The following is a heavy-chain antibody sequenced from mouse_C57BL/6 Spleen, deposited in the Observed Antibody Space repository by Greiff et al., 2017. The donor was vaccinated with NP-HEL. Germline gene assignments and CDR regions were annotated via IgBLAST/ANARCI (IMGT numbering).Heavy chain of an antibody. J-gene: IGHJ2*01. CDR2: IDPSDSET. CDR1: GYTFTSYW. Sequence: QVQLQQPGAELVRPGSSVKLSCKASGYTFTSYWMHWVKQRPIQGLEWIGNIDPSDSETHYNQKFKDKATLTVDKSSSTAYMQLSSLTSEDAAVYYCARDWDEGNFDYWGQGTTLTVSS. CDR3: ARDWDEGNFDY. D-gene: IGHD4-1*01. V-gene: IGHV1-52*01.